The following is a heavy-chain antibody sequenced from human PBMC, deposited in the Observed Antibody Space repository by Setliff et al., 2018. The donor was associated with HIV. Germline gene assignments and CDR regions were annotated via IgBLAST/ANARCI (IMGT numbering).Heavy chain of an antibody. CDR1: GYTFINYG. CDR3: ARVPRTGPLDY. J-gene: IGHJ4*02. V-gene: IGHV1-18*01. CDR2: ISVYNGNT. Sequence: ASVKVSCKTSGYTFINYGIHWVRQAPGQGLEWMGWISVYNGNTNYAEKFQGRVTMTTDTSTSTAYMDLRSLRADDTALYYCARVPRTGPLDYWGQGTLVTDSS.